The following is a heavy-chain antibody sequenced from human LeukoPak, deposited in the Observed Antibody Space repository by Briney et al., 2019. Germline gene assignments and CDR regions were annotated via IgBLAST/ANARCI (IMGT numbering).Heavy chain of an antibody. CDR3: ARRWSSGLIDY. J-gene: IGHJ4*02. V-gene: IGHV1-69*05. CDR1: GGTFSSYA. Sequence: GASVKVSCKASGGTFSSYAISWMRQAPGQGLEWMGGIIPIFGTANYAQKFQGRVTMTTDTSTSTAYTELRSLRSDDTAVYYCARRWSSGLIDYWGQGTLVTVSS. D-gene: IGHD6-19*01. CDR2: IIPIFGTA.